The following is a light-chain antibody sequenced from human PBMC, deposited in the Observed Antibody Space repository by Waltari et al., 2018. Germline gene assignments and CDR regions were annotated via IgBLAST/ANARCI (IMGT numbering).Light chain of an antibody. CDR1: QGISSY. CDR3: QKLNSYPPTT. CDR2: SAS. J-gene: IGKJ5*01. V-gene: IGKV1-9*01. Sequence: DIQLTQSPSFLSASVGDRVTITCRASQGISSYLAWYQQKPGRAPKLLIYSASTLQSGGPSRFSGSGSGTEFTLTISSLQPEDFATYYCQKLNSYPPTTFGQGTRLEIK.